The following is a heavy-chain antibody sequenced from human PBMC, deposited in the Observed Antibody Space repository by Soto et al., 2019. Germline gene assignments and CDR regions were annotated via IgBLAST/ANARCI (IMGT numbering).Heavy chain of an antibody. J-gene: IGHJ5*02. CDR3: ARSSGGNFGIIIEGTNWFAP. Sequence: ASVKVSCKAPRDTFTSYYTNWVRQAPGQGLEWMRVINPHGGSTAYAQKFKGRVTLTRDTSASTVYMEVSSLTSEDTAMYYCARSSGGNFGIIIEGTNWFAPWGQGTLVTVSS. D-gene: IGHD1-26*01. CDR1: RDTFTSYY. CDR2: INPHGGST. V-gene: IGHV1-46*01.